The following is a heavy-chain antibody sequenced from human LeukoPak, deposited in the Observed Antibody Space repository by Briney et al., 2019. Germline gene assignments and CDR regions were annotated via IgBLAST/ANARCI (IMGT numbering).Heavy chain of an antibody. V-gene: IGHV4-59*08. Sequence: PSETLSLTCTVSGGSISPYYWSWIRQSPGKGLAWIAYIYHSGSTNYNPSLKSRVTISVDMSKNQFSLRLSSVTAADTALYYCARHFTYYYDSSGYPRDAFDIWGQGTMVTVSS. J-gene: IGHJ3*02. D-gene: IGHD3-22*01. CDR3: ARHFTYYYDSSGYPRDAFDI. CDR2: IYHSGST. CDR1: GGSISPYY.